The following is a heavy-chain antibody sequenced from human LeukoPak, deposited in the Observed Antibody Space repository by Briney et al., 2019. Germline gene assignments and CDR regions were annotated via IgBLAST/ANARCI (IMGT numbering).Heavy chain of an antibody. V-gene: IGHV3-30*02. J-gene: IGHJ4*02. Sequence: PGGSLRLSCAASGFTFSNYGLHWVRQAPGRGLEWVAFIRFDGSNEYYADSVKGRFTISRDNTKNTLYLQMNSLRVEDTAVYYCAKEYCSTSTCFSPGYFDCWGQGTLVTVSS. CDR1: GFTFSNYG. CDR3: AKEYCSTSTCFSPGYFDC. CDR2: IRFDGSNE. D-gene: IGHD2-15*01.